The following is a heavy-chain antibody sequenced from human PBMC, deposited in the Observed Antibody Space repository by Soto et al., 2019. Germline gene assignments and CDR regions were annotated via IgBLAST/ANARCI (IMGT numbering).Heavy chain of an antibody. D-gene: IGHD5-18*01. V-gene: IGHV1-46*01. Sequence: QVQLVQSGAEVKKPGASVKVSCKASGYTFTSYYMHWVRQAPGQGLEWMGIINPSGGSTSYAQKFQGRVTMTRDRSTSTVYMELSSLRSKDTAVYYCARDAGQAMVRSWFDPWGQGTLVTV. J-gene: IGHJ5*02. CDR2: INPSGGST. CDR1: GYTFTSYY. CDR3: ARDAGQAMVRSWFDP.